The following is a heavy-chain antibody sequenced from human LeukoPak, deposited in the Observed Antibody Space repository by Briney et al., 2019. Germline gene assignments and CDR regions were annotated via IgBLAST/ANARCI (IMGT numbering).Heavy chain of an antibody. CDR2: IEKDGSAT. D-gene: IGHD1-26*01. CDR3: ARAGVTNLLGETYWYFDL. V-gene: IGHV3-7*01. CDR1: GFTLSHYW. Sequence: GGSLRLSCTASGFTLSHYWVTWVRQAPGKGLEWWAKIEKDGSATYYVDSMKGRFTVSRDNAANSLYLQMSNLGVEDTAVYSCARAGVTNLLGETYWYFDLWGRGTLVTVSS. J-gene: IGHJ2*01.